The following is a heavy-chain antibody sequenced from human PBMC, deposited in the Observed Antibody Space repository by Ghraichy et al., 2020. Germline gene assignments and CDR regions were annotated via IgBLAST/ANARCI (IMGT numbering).Heavy chain of an antibody. Sequence: LSLTCAASGFTFSSYWMSWVRQAPGKGLEWVANIRQDGSEKNYVDSVKGRFTISRDNAENSLYLQMNSLRAEDTAVYYCARKTYYYDNEKGYFDHWGQGTLVTASS. CDR2: IRQDGSEK. V-gene: IGHV3-7*01. CDR3: ARKTYYYDNEKGYFDH. D-gene: IGHD3-22*01. J-gene: IGHJ4*02. CDR1: GFTFSSYW.